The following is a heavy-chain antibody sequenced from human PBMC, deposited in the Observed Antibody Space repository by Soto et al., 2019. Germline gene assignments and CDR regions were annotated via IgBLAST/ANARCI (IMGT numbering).Heavy chain of an antibody. V-gene: IGHV3-66*01. CDR1: GFIVSTSY. J-gene: IGHJ4*02. CDR2: IYNDGST. Sequence: EVQLVESGGGLVQPGWSLRLSCAASGFIVSTSYMSWVRQAPGKGLEWVSIIYNDGSTYYADSVKGRFTVSRDDSKNTLYLEILSLRAEDTAVYYCARDSYTRYWGQGTLVTVSS. D-gene: IGHD4-4*01. CDR3: ARDSYTRY.